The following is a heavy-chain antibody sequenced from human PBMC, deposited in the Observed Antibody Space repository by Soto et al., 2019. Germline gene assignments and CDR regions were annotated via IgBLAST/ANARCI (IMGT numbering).Heavy chain of an antibody. Sequence: EVRLVESGGGLVQPGSSLRLSCAASGFTFSTYTMNWVRQAPGKGLEWISHITSTSNILYYADSVKGRFTISRDNAKNSLYLQMNSLRVEDTAVYYCARDKAMDDYWGQGTLVTVSS. CDR1: GFTFSTYT. CDR3: ARDKAMDDY. CDR2: ITSTSNIL. J-gene: IGHJ4*02. V-gene: IGHV3-48*01. D-gene: IGHD5-18*01.